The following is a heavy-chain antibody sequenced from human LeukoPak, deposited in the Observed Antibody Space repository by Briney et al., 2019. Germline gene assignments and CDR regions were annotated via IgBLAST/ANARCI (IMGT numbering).Heavy chain of an antibody. CDR1: GYDFSTYG. J-gene: IGHJ4*02. CDR3: ARAFSASKSCDY. Sequence: ASVKVSCRTSGYDFSTYGITWVRQAPGQGLEYMGWIRPSNGNRNYAQKVQDRVILTTDTSTSTVYMELRSLRSDDTAVYYCARAFSASKSCDYWGQGTHVTVSS. D-gene: IGHD6-19*01. CDR2: IRPSNGNR. V-gene: IGHV1-18*01.